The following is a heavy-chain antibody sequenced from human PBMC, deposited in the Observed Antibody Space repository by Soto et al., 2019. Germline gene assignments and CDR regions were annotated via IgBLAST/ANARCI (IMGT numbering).Heavy chain of an antibody. CDR3: ATSAPDIVVVPAAYGGAFDI. CDR2: MNPNSGNT. CDR1: GYTFTSYD. V-gene: IGHV1-8*01. Sequence: ASVKVSCKASGYTFTSYDINWVRQATGQGLEWMGWMNPNSGNTGYAQKFQGRVTMTRNTSISTAYMELSSLRSEDTAVYYCATSAPDIVVVPAAYGGAFDIWGQGTMVTVSS. J-gene: IGHJ3*02. D-gene: IGHD2-2*01.